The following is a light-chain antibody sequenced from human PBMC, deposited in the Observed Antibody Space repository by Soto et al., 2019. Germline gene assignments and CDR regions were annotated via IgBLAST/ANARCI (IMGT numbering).Light chain of an antibody. CDR3: FSYAGSYTPVV. Sequence: QSALTQPRSVSGSPGQSVTISCTGTSSDVGGYNYVSWYQQHPGKAPKVMIYDVSKRPSGVPDRFSGSKSGNTASLTISGLQAEDGADYYCFSYAGSYTPVVFGGGTKLTVL. J-gene: IGLJ2*01. CDR1: SSDVGGYNY. V-gene: IGLV2-11*01. CDR2: DVS.